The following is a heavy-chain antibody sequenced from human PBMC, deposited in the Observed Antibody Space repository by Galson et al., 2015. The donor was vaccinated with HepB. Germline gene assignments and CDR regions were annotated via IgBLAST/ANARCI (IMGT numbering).Heavy chain of an antibody. Sequence: SLRLSCAASGFTFSSYAMHWVRQAPGKGLEWVAVISYDGSNKYYADSVKGRFTISRDNSKNTLYLQMNSLRAEDTAVYYCEAGRFDYWGQGTLVTVSS. CDR1: GFTFSSYA. J-gene: IGHJ4*02. CDR2: ISYDGSNK. CDR3: EAGRFDY. V-gene: IGHV3-30*04. D-gene: IGHD6-13*01.